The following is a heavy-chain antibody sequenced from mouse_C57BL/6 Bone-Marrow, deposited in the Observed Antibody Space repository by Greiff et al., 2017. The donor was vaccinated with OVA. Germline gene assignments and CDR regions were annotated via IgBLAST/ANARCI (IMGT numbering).Heavy chain of an antibody. Sequence: EVKLMESEGGLVQPGSSMKLSCTASGFTFSDYYMAWVRQVPEKGLEWVANINYDGSSTYSLDSLKSRFIISRDNAKNILYLQMSRLKSEDTATYYCAGDLWYFDVWGTGTTVTVSS. CDR1: GFTFSDYY. J-gene: IGHJ1*03. CDR2: INYDGSST. V-gene: IGHV5-16*01. CDR3: AGDLWYFDV.